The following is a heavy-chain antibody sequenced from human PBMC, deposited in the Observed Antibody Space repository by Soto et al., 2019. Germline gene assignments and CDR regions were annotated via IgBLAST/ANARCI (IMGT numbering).Heavy chain of an antibody. D-gene: IGHD3-22*01. CDR3: AGAASENYDSHYVHH. V-gene: IGHV1-18*04. CDR1: GYTFTSSG. CDR2: ISKDNGNT. J-gene: IGHJ1*01. Sequence: QIQLVQSGAEVKEPGASVKVSCRASGYTFTSSGISWVRQAHGQGPEWMGWISKDNGNTNSAQKVQDRVTLTTDTSTSTASVELRRPRSHDTDGYLCAGAASENYDSHYVHHWCQGTLPTGSS.